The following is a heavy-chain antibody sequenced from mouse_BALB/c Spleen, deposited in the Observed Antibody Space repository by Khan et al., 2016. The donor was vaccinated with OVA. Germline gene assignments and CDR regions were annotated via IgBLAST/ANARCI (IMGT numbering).Heavy chain of an antibody. J-gene: IGHJ2*01. CDR1: GYTFTSYV. V-gene: IGHV1S136*01. CDR2: INFYNDGT. Sequence: VRLQQSGPELVKPGASVKMSCKASGYTFTSYVMHWVKQKPGQGLEWIGYINFYNDGTKYNEKFKGKATLTSDKASSTAYMELSSLTSEDSAVYSVEKIHNGSILAYWGQGTTLTVSS. D-gene: IGHD1-1*01. CDR3: EKIHNGSILAY.